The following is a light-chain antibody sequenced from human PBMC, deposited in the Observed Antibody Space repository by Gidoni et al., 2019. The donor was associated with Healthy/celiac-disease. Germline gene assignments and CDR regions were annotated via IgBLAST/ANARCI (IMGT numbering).Light chain of an antibody. CDR1: SSVVGGYNY. V-gene: IGLV2-14*01. J-gene: IGLJ2*01. CDR3: SSYTSSSLVV. CDR2: EVS. Sequence: QSALTQPASVSGSPGQSITISCPGTSSVVGGYNYVSWYQQHPGKAPKLMIYEVSNRPSGVSNRFSGSKSGNTASLTISGLQAEDEADYYCSSYTSSSLVVFGGGTKLTVL.